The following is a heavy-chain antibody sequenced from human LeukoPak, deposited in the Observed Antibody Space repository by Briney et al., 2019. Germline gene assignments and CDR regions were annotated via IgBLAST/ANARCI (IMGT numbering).Heavy chain of an antibody. V-gene: IGHV1-2*02. CDR3: ARGAWFGELSPFDY. J-gene: IGHJ4*02. D-gene: IGHD3-10*01. CDR2: INPNSGGT. CDR1: GYAFTGYC. Sequence: ASVKVYCKASGYAFTGYCVHWVRQAPGKGLEWMGWINPNSGGTNSAQQFQGRVTMTRDTSISTAYMELSRLRSDDTAVYYCARGAWFGELSPFDYWGQGSLVTVSS.